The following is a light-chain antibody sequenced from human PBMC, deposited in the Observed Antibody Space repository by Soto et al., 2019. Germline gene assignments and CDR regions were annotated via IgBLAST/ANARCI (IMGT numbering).Light chain of an antibody. Sequence: DIQMTQSPSTLSASVGDRVTITCRASQRVNSWLAWYQQKPGKAPKLLIYRASSLESGVPSRFSGSGSGTEFTLTISSLQPDDFATYYCQQYNHYSTFGQGTKLEIK. J-gene: IGKJ2*01. V-gene: IGKV1-5*03. CDR1: QRVNSW. CDR2: RAS. CDR3: QQYNHYST.